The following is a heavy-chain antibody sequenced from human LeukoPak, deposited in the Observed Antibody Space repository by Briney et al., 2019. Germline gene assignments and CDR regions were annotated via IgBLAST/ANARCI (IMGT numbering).Heavy chain of an antibody. V-gene: IGHV3-33*08. Sequence: GRSLRLSCAASGFTFSSYGMHWVRQAPGKGLEWMAVLWHDGSNKFYADSVKGRFTISRDSTKNTLYLQMNNLRADDTAVYYCARHIRPYSGFDSWGQGTLVTVSS. CDR2: LWHDGSNK. D-gene: IGHD2-21*01. CDR1: GFTFSSYG. J-gene: IGHJ4*02. CDR3: ARHIRPYSGFDS.